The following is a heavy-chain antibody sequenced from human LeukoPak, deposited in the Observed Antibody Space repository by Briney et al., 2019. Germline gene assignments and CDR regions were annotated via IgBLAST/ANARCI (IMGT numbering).Heavy chain of an antibody. J-gene: IGHJ4*02. CDR2: ISYSDPT. CDR1: CVSIASITHY. V-gene: IGHV4-31*03. Sequence: PSETLSLTCNVSCVSIASITHYWPWIRQHPGTGLEWIGFISYSDPTSYNPSLRSRVAFSMDTSKNQFSLQLHSVTAADTAVYYCALSRYGEALFDYWGQGSLVTVSS. CDR3: ALSRYGEALFDY. D-gene: IGHD3-10*01.